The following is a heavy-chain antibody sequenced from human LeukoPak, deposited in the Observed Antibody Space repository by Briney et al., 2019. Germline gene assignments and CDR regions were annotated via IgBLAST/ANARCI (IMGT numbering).Heavy chain of an antibody. V-gene: IGHV4-59*08. J-gene: IGHJ6*03. CDR3: ARQGYSNYGAYYYYYMDV. CDR2: IYTRGST. CDR1: GGSISSYY. D-gene: IGHD4-11*01. Sequence: PSETLSLTCTVSGGSISSYYWSWIRQPPGKGLEWIGYIYTRGSTNYNPSLKSRVTISVDTSKNQFSLKLSSVTAADTAVYYCARQGYSNYGAYYYYYMDVWGKGTTVTVSS.